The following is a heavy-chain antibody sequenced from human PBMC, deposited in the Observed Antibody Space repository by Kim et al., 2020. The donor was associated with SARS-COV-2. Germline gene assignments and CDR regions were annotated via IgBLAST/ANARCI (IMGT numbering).Heavy chain of an antibody. CDR3: ARDGPGDVRIVTAAT. J-gene: IGHJ4*02. CDR2: INPDTGGT. Sequence: ASVKVSCKVSGNTLTGYYMHWVRQVPGQGLEWMGRINPDTGGTNYAQKFQGRVTVTRDTSTSTAYMEVRGLRSDDTAVYYCARDGPGDVRIVTAATWGQGTLVTVSS. D-gene: IGHD2-2*01. V-gene: IGHV1-2*06. CDR1: GNTLTGYY.